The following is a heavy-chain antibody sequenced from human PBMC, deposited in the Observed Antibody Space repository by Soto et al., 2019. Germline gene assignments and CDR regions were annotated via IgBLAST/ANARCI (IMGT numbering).Heavy chain of an antibody. J-gene: IGHJ5*02. CDR2: IYTSGST. Sequence: QVQLQESGPGLVKPSETLSLTCAVSGYSISSGYYWGWIRQPPGKGLEWIGSIYTSGSTNYNPSLKSRVTMSVDTSKNQFSLKLSSVTAADTAVYYCAREGGSIAAADDFHWFDPWGQGTLVTVSS. D-gene: IGHD6-13*01. CDR3: AREGGSIAAADDFHWFDP. V-gene: IGHV4-38-2*02. CDR1: GYSISSGYY.